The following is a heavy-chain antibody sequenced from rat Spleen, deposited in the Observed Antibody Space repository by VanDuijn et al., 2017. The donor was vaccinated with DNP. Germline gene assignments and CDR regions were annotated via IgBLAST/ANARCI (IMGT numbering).Heavy chain of an antibody. CDR1: GFTFSAYY. J-gene: IGHJ3*01. V-gene: IGHV5-25*01. CDR3: AARYSSSWFAY. Sequence: EVQLVESGGGLVQPGRSLKLSCAASGFTFSAYYMAWVRQAPAKGLEWIASIAPSGSSTYYPDSVKGRFTISRDDAKNTLYLQMNSLRSEDTATYYCAARYSSSWFAYWGQGTLVTVSS. CDR2: IAPSGSST. D-gene: IGHD1-2*01.